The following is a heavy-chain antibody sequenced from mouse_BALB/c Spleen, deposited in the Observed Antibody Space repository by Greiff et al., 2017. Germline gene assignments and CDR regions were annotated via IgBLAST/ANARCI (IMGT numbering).Heavy chain of an antibody. CDR2: IYPGNGDT. CDR1: GYTFTSYN. Sequence: QVQLQQPGAELVKPGASVKMSCKASGYTFTSYNMHWVKQTPGQGLEWIGAIYPGNGDTSYNQKFKGKATLTADKSSSTAYMQLSSLTSEDSAVYYCARSGYGNYFDYWGQGTTLTVSS. V-gene: IGHV1-12*01. D-gene: IGHD2-10*02. J-gene: IGHJ2*01. CDR3: ARSGYGNYFDY.